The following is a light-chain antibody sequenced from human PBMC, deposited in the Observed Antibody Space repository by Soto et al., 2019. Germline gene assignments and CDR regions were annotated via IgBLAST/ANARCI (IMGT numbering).Light chain of an antibody. CDR3: QQRSNWPPIT. V-gene: IGKV3-11*01. CDR2: DAY. Sequence: VLTQSPGTLSVSAGDRATLSCRASQSVSSYLAWYQQKPRQAPRLLIYDAYNRATGIPARFSGSGSGTAFTPTISSLEPEDFVVYYCQQRSNWPPITFGQGTRLEIK. CDR1: QSVSSY. J-gene: IGKJ5*01.